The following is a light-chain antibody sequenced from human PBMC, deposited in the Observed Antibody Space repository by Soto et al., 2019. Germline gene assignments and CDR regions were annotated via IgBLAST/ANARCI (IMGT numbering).Light chain of an antibody. CDR3: QTWGTGYAV. CDR2: INSDGSH. Sequence: QLVLTQSPSASASLGASVKLTCTLSSGHSTYTIAWHQQQPEKGPRYLMNINSDGSHTKGDGIPDRFSGSSSGAERYLTISSLQSEDEADYYCQTWGTGYAVFGGGTQRPSS. J-gene: IGLJ7*01. V-gene: IGLV4-69*01. CDR1: SGHSTYT.